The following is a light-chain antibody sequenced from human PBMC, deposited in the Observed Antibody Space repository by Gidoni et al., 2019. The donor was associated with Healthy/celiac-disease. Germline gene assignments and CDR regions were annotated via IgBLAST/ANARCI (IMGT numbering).Light chain of an antibody. CDR2: GAS. V-gene: IGKV3-15*01. J-gene: IGKJ2*02. CDR1: QSVSIN. Sequence: EIVMTQSPATLSVSPGEKATLSCRASQSVSINLAWYQQKPGQAPRLLIYGASTRATGIPARFSGSWSGTEFTLTISSLQSEDFAVYYCQQYNNWPPCTFGQXTKLEIK. CDR3: QQYNNWPPCT.